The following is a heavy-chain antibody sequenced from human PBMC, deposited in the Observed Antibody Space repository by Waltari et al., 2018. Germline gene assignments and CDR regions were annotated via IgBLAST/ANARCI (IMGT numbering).Heavy chain of an antibody. CDR1: GGTFSSYA. J-gene: IGHJ2*01. D-gene: IGHD2-15*01. CDR3: ARVLDSPNWYFDL. CDR2: IIASFGTA. V-gene: IGHV1-69*08. Sequence: QVQLVQSGAEVKKPGSSVKVSCKASGGTFSSYAISWVRQAPGQGLEWMGRIIASFGTANYALKFQGRVTITADKSTSTAYMELSSLRSEDTAVYYCARVLDSPNWYFDLWGRGTLVTVSS.